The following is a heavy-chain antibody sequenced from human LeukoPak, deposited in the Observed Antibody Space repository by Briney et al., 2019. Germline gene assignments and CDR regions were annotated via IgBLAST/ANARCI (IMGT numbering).Heavy chain of an antibody. Sequence: QPGASLRLSCAVSGFTFSGHGMHWVRQVPGKGLEWVASISGGGSDTYNEDAVKGRFTISRDNYKSTLSLQMNSLRAEDTAVYYCAKGGAYGSGSYCDYWGQGTLVTVSS. CDR3: AKGGAYGSGSYCDY. CDR2: ISGGGSDT. CDR1: GFTFSGHG. V-gene: IGHV3-23*02. J-gene: IGHJ4*02. D-gene: IGHD3-10*01.